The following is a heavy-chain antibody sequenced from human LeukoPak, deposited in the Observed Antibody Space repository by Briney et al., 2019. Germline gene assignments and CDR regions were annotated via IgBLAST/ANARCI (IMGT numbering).Heavy chain of an antibody. CDR1: GFTVSNNY. Sequence: GGSLRLSCAASGFTVSNNYMSWVRQPPGKGLEWVSVIHSGGTTNYADSVQGRFTISRDNSKTTVYLHMNSLRAEDTAMYYCARDSDSGYGPFASWGQGTLVTVSS. J-gene: IGHJ4*02. CDR2: IHSGGTT. D-gene: IGHD5-12*01. V-gene: IGHV3-53*01. CDR3: ARDSDSGYGPFAS.